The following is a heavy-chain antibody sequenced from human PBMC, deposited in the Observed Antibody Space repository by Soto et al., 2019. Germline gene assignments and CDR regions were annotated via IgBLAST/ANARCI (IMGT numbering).Heavy chain of an antibody. V-gene: IGHV4-59*01. Sequence: SSETLSLTCTVSGGSISSYYWSWIRQPPGKGLEWIGYIYYSGSTNYNPSLKSRVTISVDTSKNQFSLKLSSVTAAETAVYYCARAIGRQQMVPRFTWFDPWGQGTLVTVSS. CDR2: IYYSGST. CDR3: ARAIGRQQMVPRFTWFDP. CDR1: GGSISSYY. D-gene: IGHD6-13*01. J-gene: IGHJ5*02.